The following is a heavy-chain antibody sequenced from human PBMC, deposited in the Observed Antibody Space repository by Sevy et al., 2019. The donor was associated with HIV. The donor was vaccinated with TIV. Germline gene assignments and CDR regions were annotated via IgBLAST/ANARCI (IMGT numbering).Heavy chain of an antibody. CDR3: ARDSPIMITFGGVKSYYYYMDV. CDR2: ISYDGSNK. J-gene: IGHJ6*03. CDR1: GFTLSSYA. D-gene: IGHD3-16*01. V-gene: IGHV3-30-3*01. Sequence: GGSLRLSCAASGFTLSSYAMHWVRQAPGKGLEWVAVISYDGSNKYYAHSVMGRLTISRDNSKNTLYLQMNSLRAEDTAVYYCARDSPIMITFGGVKSYYYYMDVWGKGTTVTVSS.